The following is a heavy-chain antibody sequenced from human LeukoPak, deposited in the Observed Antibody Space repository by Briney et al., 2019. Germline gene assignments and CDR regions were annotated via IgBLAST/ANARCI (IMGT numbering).Heavy chain of an antibody. Sequence: SETLSLTCTVSGGSISSYYWSWIRQPPGKGREWIGYIYSSGSTNYNPSLKSRVTMSVDTSKHQFSLKLNSVTAADTAVYYCARDGGVVVAAGYFQHWGQGTLVTVSS. CDR3: ARDGGVVVAAGYFQH. CDR2: IYSSGST. CDR1: GGSISSYY. J-gene: IGHJ1*01. V-gene: IGHV4-59*12. D-gene: IGHD2-15*01.